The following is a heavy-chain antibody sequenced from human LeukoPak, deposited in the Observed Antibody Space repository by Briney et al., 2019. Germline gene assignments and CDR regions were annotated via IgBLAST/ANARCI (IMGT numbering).Heavy chain of an antibody. Sequence: ETLSLTCAVYGGSFSGYYWSWIRQPPGKGLEWVSVIYSGGSTYYADSVKGRFTISRDNSKNTLYLQMNSLRAEDTAVYYCQVEVSYYYYYGMDVWGQGTTVTVSS. J-gene: IGHJ6*02. V-gene: IGHV3-53*01. CDR2: IYSGGST. D-gene: IGHD3-22*01. CDR1: GGSFSGYY. CDR3: QVEVSYYYYYGMDV.